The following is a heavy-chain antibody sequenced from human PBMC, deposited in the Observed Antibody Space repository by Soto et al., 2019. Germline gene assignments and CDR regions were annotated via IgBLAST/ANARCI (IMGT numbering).Heavy chain of an antibody. CDR1: GGSIXSGDYY. J-gene: IGHJ4*02. D-gene: IGHD2-15*01. CDR3: ARGNTPLDY. V-gene: IGHV4-30-4*01. Sequence: PSETLSLTCTVSGGSIXSGDYYLSWIRQPPGKGLEWIGYTYYSGSTYYNPSLKSRVTISVDTSKNQFSLKVSSVTAADTAVYYCARGNTPLDYWGQGTLVTVSS. CDR2: TYYSGST.